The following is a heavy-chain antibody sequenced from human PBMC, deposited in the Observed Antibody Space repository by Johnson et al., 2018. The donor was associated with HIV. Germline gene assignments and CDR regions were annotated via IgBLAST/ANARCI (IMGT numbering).Heavy chain of an antibody. Sequence: QMLLVESGGGLVKAGGSLRLSCAASGFIFNDYYMSWIRQAPGKGLELLSYISTSGGTLYYADSVKDRFTIFRDNAKSSLYLQMNSLRVEDTAIYYCARRMFVGYHALDFWGQGTVVSVPS. V-gene: IGHV3-11*04. D-gene: IGHD3-16*01. CDR1: GFIFNDYY. CDR3: ARRMFVGYHALDF. CDR2: ISTSGGTL. J-gene: IGHJ3*01.